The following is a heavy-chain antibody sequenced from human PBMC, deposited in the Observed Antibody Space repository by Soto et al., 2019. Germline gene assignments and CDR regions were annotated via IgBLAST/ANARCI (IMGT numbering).Heavy chain of an antibody. CDR3: ESTYSSSYSRYPVYYGMDV. CDR1: GDSISSYF. Sequence: ETLTLTCTVSGDSISSYFWSWIRPPPAKGLKRLGCVYHSVGTNYSPSLKRRVSISADTAKNQLSLRLPSLTAADTAVYYRESTYSSSYSRYPVYYGMDVWGHGTTVTVS. J-gene: IGHJ6*02. V-gene: IGHV4-59*01. D-gene: IGHD4-4*01. CDR2: VYHSVGT.